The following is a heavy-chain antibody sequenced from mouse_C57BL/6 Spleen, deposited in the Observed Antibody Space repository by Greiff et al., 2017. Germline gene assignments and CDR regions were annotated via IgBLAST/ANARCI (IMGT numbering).Heavy chain of an antibody. J-gene: IGHJ3*01. D-gene: IGHD2-3*01. CDR2: IDPEDGET. CDR1: GFTIKDYY. CDR3: ARVYEGYYDAY. Sequence: VQLQQSGAELVKPGASVKLSCTASGFTIKDYYMHWVKQRTEQGLEWIGRIDPEDGETKYAAKFQGKATLTADTSSNTTHLQLSSLTSEDTAVYYCARVYEGYYDAYWGQGTLVTVSA. V-gene: IGHV14-2*01.